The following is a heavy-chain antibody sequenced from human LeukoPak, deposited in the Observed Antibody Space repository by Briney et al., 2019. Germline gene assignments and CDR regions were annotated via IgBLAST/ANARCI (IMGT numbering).Heavy chain of an antibody. V-gene: IGHV3-7*01. CDR2: IKQDGSEK. J-gene: IGHJ4*02. CDR3: ARDGWPPDY. Sequence: PGGSLRLSCAASGFTFSRYWMSWVRQVPGKGLEWVANIKQDGSEKYYVDSVKGRFTISRDNAKNSLYLQMNSLRAEDTAVYYCARDGWPPDYWGQGTLVTVSS. CDR1: GFTFSRYW.